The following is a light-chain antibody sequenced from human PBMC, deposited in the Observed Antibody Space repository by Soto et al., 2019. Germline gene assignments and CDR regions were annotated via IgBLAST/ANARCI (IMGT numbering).Light chain of an antibody. Sequence: IQLTQSPSSLSASVGDRVTVTCRASQGINSYLAWYQQKPGKAPNLLIYAASTLRSGVPSRFSGSRSGTDFTLTISSLQPEDFATYYCQQLNTYPITFGQGTRLEMK. V-gene: IGKV1-9*01. CDR1: QGINSY. CDR3: QQLNTYPIT. J-gene: IGKJ5*01. CDR2: AAS.